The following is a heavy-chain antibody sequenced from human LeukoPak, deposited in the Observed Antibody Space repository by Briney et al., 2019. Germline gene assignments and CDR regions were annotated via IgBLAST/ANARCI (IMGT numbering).Heavy chain of an antibody. CDR1: GFTFTNYW. J-gene: IGHJ4*02. CDR3: ARAGGDFWSAYYSGYYFDY. Sequence: GGSLRLSCAASGFTFTNYWMSWVRQAPGKGLEWVANIKQDGSEKYHVDSVKGRFTISRDNAKSSLYLQMNSLRAEDTAVYYGARAGGDFWSAYYSGYYFDYWGQGTLVTVSS. CDR2: IKQDGSEK. V-gene: IGHV3-7*01. D-gene: IGHD3-3*01.